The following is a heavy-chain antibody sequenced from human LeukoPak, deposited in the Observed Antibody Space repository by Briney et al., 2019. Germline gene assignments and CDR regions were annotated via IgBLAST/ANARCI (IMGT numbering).Heavy chain of an antibody. D-gene: IGHD2-8*01. CDR2: ISPGYSDT. J-gene: IGHJ4*02. Sequence: GESLKIFCKGSGYSFTSYWIGYVRQMPGKPLEWLGIISPGYSDTRYSQSLHVTVIISAGKYISNAYLPRSSLTASDTARYYCTRGNSVRRGFDYWDQGTLVTVSS. V-gene: IGHV5-51*01. CDR1: GYSFTSYW. CDR3: TRGNSVRRGFDY.